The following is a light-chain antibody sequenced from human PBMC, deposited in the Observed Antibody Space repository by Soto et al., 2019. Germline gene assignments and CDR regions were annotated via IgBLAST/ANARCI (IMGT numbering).Light chain of an antibody. V-gene: IGKV3-11*01. CDR1: QSVRSY. Sequence: EIVLTQSPATLSLSPGERATLSCMASQSVRSYLAWYQQKHCQAPRLLIYVVSNRATGIQARFSGRWSGPDVSLTISCVEHEDVAVYYCHQASNWPQLTFGPGPRLQIK. CDR3: HQASNWPQLT. J-gene: IGKJ5*01. CDR2: VVS.